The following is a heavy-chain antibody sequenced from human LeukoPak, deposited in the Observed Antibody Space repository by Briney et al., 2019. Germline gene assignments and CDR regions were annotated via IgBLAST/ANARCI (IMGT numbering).Heavy chain of an antibody. CDR3: ARDILSGQLVPFDY. D-gene: IGHD6-13*01. Sequence: GASVKVSCKASGYTFTSYGISWVRQAPGQGLEWMGWISAYNGNTNYAQKLQGRVTMTTDTSTSIAYMELRSLRSDDTAVYYCARDILSGQLVPFDYWGQGTLVTVSS. J-gene: IGHJ4*02. CDR1: GYTFTSYG. V-gene: IGHV1-18*01. CDR2: ISAYNGNT.